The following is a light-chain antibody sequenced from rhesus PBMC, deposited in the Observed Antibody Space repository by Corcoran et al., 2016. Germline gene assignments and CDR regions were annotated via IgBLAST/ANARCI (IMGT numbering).Light chain of an antibody. Sequence: DIQMTQSPSSLSASIGDRVTITCRASQGVGDYLTWFQQTPGKPPKRLSYRASSLESGVPSRFSVSGSGTDVTLTISSLQPEDFATYYCLQGYSTPVTFGPGTKLDIK. CDR3: LQGYSTPVT. V-gene: IGKV1-36*02. J-gene: IGKJ3*01. CDR1: QGVGDY. CDR2: RAS.